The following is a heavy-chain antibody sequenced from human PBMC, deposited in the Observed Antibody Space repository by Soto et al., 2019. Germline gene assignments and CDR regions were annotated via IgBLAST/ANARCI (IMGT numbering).Heavy chain of an antibody. J-gene: IGHJ6*02. CDR1: GYSFTSYW. CDR3: ARTYYDILTGQSAPYYYYGMDV. D-gene: IGHD3-9*01. V-gene: IGHV5-51*01. CDR2: IYPGDSDT. Sequence: PGESLKISCKGSGYSFTSYWIGWVRQMPGKGLEWMGIIYPGDSDTRYSPSFQGQVTISTDKSISTAYLQWSSLKASDTAMYYCARTYYDILTGQSAPYYYYGMDVWGQGTTVTVSS.